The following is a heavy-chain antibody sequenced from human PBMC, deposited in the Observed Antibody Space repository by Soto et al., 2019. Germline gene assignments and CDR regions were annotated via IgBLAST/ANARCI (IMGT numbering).Heavy chain of an antibody. CDR2: INAGNGNT. Sequence: ASVKVSCKASGYTFTSYAMHWVRQAPGQRLEWMGWINAGNGNTKYSQKFQGRVTITRDTSASTAYMELRSLRSDDTAVYYCAREDREYCSITSCRYGGYGGMDVWGQGTTVTGSS. D-gene: IGHD2-2*01. V-gene: IGHV1-3*01. J-gene: IGHJ6*02. CDR1: GYTFTSYA. CDR3: AREDREYCSITSCRYGGYGGMDV.